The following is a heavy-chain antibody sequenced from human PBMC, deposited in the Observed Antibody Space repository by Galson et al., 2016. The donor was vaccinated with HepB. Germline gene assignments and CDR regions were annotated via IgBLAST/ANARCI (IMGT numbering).Heavy chain of an antibody. J-gene: IGHJ4*02. CDR2: GSNK. D-gene: IGHD2-21*02. CDR3: AKMDCGRDCPRDY. Sequence: SLRLSCAASGFTFSSYPMHWVRRAPGKGLEWVADGSNKYYADSVKGRFTISRDNSKNTLYLQMNGLRVEDTAVYYCAKMDCGRDCPRDYWGQGTLVTVSS. CDR1: GFTFSSYP. V-gene: IGHV3-30-3*02.